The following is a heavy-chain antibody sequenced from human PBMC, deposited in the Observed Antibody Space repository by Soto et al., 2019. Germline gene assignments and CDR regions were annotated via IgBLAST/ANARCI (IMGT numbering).Heavy chain of an antibody. Sequence: PSETLSLTCNVSGGSISSGGYYWSWIRQHPGKGLEWIGYIYHTGSTSYNPPLKSRVTISVDTSKNQFSLKLSSVTAADTAVYYCARDDSSGYYAIHWGQGTLVTVSS. CDR2: IYHTGST. D-gene: IGHD3-22*01. V-gene: IGHV4-31*03. CDR1: GGSISSGGYY. CDR3: ARDDSSGYYAIH. J-gene: IGHJ4*02.